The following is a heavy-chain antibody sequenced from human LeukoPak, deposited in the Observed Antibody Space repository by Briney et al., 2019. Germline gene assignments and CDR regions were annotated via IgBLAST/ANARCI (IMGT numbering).Heavy chain of an antibody. Sequence: GGSLRLSCAASGFTFSDYYMSWIRQAPGKGLEWVSYISSSGSTIYYADSVKGRFTISRDNAKNSLYLQMNSLRAEDTAVYYCANAHPSYCSSTSCHYWGQGTLVTVSS. J-gene: IGHJ4*02. D-gene: IGHD2-2*01. CDR2: ISSSGSTI. CDR3: ANAHPSYCSSTSCHY. V-gene: IGHV3-11*01. CDR1: GFTFSDYY.